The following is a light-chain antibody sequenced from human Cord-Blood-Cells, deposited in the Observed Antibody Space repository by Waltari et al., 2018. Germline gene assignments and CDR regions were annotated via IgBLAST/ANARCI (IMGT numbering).Light chain of an antibody. CDR2: DVS. J-gene: IGLJ2*01. Sequence: PGQSITISCTGTSSDVGGYNYVSWYQQHPAKAPKLMIYDVSNRPSGVSNRFSGSKSGNTASLTISGLQAEDEADYYSSSYASSSTLVFGGGTKLTVL. CDR1: SSDVGGYNY. V-gene: IGLV2-14*04. CDR3: SSYASSSTLV.